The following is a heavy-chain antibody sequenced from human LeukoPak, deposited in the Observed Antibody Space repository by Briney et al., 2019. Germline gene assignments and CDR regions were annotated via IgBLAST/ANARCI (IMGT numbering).Heavy chain of an antibody. J-gene: IGHJ3*01. D-gene: IGHD3-22*01. CDR1: GGSFNSGTYY. CDR3: ARYYDSSGPDAFDF. CDR2: IYYSGST. Sequence: SETLSLTCTVSGGSFNSGTYYWSWIRQPPGKGLEWIGYIYYSGSTNYNPSLKSRVTISVDTSKNQFSLKLSSVTAADTAVYYCARYYDSSGPDAFDFWGQGTMVTVSS. V-gene: IGHV4-61*01.